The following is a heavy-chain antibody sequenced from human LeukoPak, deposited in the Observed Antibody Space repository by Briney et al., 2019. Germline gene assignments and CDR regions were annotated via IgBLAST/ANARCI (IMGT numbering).Heavy chain of an antibody. J-gene: IGHJ5*02. CDR3: ASLYGSGKRWVDP. V-gene: IGHV1-2*02. CDR1: GYTFTGYY. Sequence: ASVKVSCKASGYTFTGYYMHWVRQGPGQGLEWMGWINPNSGGTNYAQKFQGRVTMTRNTSISTAYMELSRLRSDDTAVYYCASLYGSGKRWVDPWGQGTLITVSS. D-gene: IGHD3-10*01. CDR2: INPNSGGT.